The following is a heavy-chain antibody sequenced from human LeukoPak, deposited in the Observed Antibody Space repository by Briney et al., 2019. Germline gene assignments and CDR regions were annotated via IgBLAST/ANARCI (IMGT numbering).Heavy chain of an antibody. Sequence: SVKVSCKASGGTFSSYAISWVRQAPGQGLEWMGGIIPIFGTANYAQKFQGGVTITADESTSTAYMELSSLRSEDTAVYYCARDGWEYQLLYPPQFDYWGQGTLVTVSS. J-gene: IGHJ4*02. CDR2: IIPIFGTA. CDR1: GGTFSSYA. CDR3: ARDGWEYQLLYPPQFDY. D-gene: IGHD2-2*02. V-gene: IGHV1-69*13.